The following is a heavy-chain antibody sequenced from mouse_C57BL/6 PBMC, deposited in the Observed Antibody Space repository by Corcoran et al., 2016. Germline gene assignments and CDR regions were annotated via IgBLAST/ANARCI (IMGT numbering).Heavy chain of an antibody. CDR1: GYTFTDSY. J-gene: IGHJ2*01. V-gene: IGHV1-75*01. Sequence: QVQLQQSGPELVKPGASVKISCKASGYTFTDSYINWVKQRPGQGLEWIGWIFPGSGSTYYNEKFKGKATLTVDKSSSTAYMLLSSLTSEDSAVYFCARPSYGSSPYYFDYWGQGTTLTVSS. D-gene: IGHD1-1*01. CDR3: ARPSYGSSPYYFDY. CDR2: IFPGSGST.